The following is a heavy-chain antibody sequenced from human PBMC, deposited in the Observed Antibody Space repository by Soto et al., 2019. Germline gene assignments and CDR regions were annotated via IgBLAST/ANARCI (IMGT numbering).Heavy chain of an antibody. V-gene: IGHV1-69*13. Sequence: SVKVSCKASGGTFSSYAISWVRQAPGQGLEWMGGIIPIFGTANYAQKFQGRVTITADESTSTAYMELSSLRSEDTAVYYCARATTTIFGVAYYYYGMDVWGQGTTVTVS. D-gene: IGHD3-3*01. J-gene: IGHJ6*02. CDR3: ARATTTIFGVAYYYYGMDV. CDR2: IIPIFGTA. CDR1: GGTFSSYA.